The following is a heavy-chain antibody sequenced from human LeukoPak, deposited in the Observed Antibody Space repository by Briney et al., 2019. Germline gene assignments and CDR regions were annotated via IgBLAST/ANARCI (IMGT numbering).Heavy chain of an antibody. V-gene: IGHV3-23*01. Sequence: GGSLRLSCAVSGFTFSSEAMGWVRQLPGGGLEWVSTISPAGGTTYYAESMKGRFTISRDNSKSTLYLQMNSLRVEDTAVYYCVREGSGSAHSTPFGPWGQGTLVTVSS. CDR2: ISPAGGTT. J-gene: IGHJ5*02. CDR1: GFTFSSEA. D-gene: IGHD3-10*01. CDR3: VREGSGSAHSTPFGP.